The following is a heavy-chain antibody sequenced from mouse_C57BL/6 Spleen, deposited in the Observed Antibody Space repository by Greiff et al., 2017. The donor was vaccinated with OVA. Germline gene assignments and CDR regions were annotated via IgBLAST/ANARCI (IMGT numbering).Heavy chain of an antibody. CDR2: ISDGGSYT. J-gene: IGHJ2*01. D-gene: IGHD4-1*01. Sequence: EVKLVESGGGLVKPGGSLKLSCAASGFTFSSYAMSWVRQTPEQRLEWVATISDGGSYTYYPDNVKGRFTISRDNAKNNLYLQMSHLKSEDTAMYYCAREAGNYFDYWGQGTTLTVSS. CDR1: GFTFSSYA. CDR3: AREAGNYFDY. V-gene: IGHV5-4*01.